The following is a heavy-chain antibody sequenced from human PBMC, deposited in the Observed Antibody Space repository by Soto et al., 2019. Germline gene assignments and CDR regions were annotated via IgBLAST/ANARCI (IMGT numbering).Heavy chain of an antibody. Sequence: GGSLRLSCAASGFTFSSHAMGWLRQAPGTGPEWVAFVNGSGSDTSYADSVKGRFTISRDNSDNSLYLHMNSLRAEDTVRYFCAKEIFAAAYAATSALDLWGQGTLVTVSS. D-gene: IGHD2-8*01. CDR3: AKEIFAAAYAATSALDL. J-gene: IGHJ4*02. CDR2: VNGSGSDT. CDR1: GFTFSSHA. V-gene: IGHV3-23*01.